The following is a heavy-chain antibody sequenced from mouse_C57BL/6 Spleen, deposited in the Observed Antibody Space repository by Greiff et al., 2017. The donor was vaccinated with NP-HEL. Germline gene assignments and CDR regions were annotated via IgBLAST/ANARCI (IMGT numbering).Heavy chain of an antibody. J-gene: IGHJ4*01. CDR1: GYTFTDYE. D-gene: IGHD2-5*01. Sequence: VQLQQSGAELVRPGASVTLSCKASGYTFTDYEMHWVKQTPVHGLEWIGAIDPETGGTAYNQKFKGKAILTADKSSSTAYMELRSLTSEDSAVYYCTNLSYDSNYDYAMDYWGQGTSVTVSS. CDR2: IDPETGGT. V-gene: IGHV1-15*01. CDR3: TNLSYDSNYDYAMDY.